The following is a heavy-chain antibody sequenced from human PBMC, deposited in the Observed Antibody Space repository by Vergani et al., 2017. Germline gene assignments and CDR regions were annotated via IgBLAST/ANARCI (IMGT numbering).Heavy chain of an antibody. J-gene: IGHJ4*02. CDR3: ARTRSPIAMIRQFEQ. V-gene: IGHV3-21*01. CDR1: GFDFTNSA. Sequence: EVQLVESGGGVVKPGGSLTISCATSGFDFTNSAMSWIRQARGRGLQWVSSITRGSKSIYYADSVTGRYTMTRDDVKKSLLLRMNNLKVDDTAIYYFARTRSPIAMIRQFEQWGQGTLVTVSS. D-gene: IGHD5-18*01. CDR2: ITRGSKSI.